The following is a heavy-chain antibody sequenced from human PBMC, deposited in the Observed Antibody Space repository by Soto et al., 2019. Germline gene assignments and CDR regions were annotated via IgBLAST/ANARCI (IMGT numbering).Heavy chain of an antibody. J-gene: IGHJ6*03. D-gene: IGHD2-8*02. CDR3: AKEKVVLVLAATYSMEV. V-gene: IGHV3-23*01. Sequence: GGSLRLSXAASGFTFSSYAMSWVRQAPGKGLEWVSAISGSGGSTYYADSVKGRCTISRDNSKNTLYLQMNSLRAEDTAVYYCAKEKVVLVLAATYSMEVWGKGTPVTVSS. CDR2: ISGSGGST. CDR1: GFTFSSYA.